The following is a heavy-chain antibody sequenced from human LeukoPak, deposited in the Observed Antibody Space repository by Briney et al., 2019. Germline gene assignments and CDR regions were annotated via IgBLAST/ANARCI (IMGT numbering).Heavy chain of an antibody. CDR3: STDHKIDSSGYYRPRDAFDI. D-gene: IGHD3-22*01. V-gene: IGHV3-21*04. J-gene: IGHJ3*02. Sequence: GGSLRLSCAASGFTFSSYSMNWVRQAPGNGLEWVSPISSNSGYIYSAYSVKGRCTISRDSAKNSLSLHMNILRAEDKDVDNYSTDHKIDSSGYYRPRDAFDIWGQGTMVTVSS. CDR1: GFTFSSYS. CDR2: ISSNSGYI.